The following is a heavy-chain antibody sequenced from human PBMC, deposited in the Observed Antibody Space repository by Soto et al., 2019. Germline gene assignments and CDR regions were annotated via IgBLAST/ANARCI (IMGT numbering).Heavy chain of an antibody. V-gene: IGHV3-23*01. J-gene: IGHJ4*02. Sequence: EVQLLESGGGLVQPGGSLRLSCAASGFTFSSYAMSWVRQAPGKGLEWVSAISGSGGSTYYADSVKGRFTISRDNSKNTLYLQMNSLRAEDTAVYYCAKAGDRITIFGVALSFFDYWGQGTLVTVSS. CDR1: GFTFSSYA. CDR3: AKAGDRITIFGVALSFFDY. CDR2: ISGSGGST. D-gene: IGHD3-3*01.